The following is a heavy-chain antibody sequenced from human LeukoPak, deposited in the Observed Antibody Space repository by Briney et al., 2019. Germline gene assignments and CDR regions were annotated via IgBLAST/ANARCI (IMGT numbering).Heavy chain of an antibody. CDR3: ARDLGSAYYDILTGPFDY. V-gene: IGHV1-2*04. J-gene: IGHJ4*02. CDR1: GYTFTGYY. D-gene: IGHD3-9*01. Sequence: GASVKVSCKASGYTFTGYYMHWVRQAPGQGLEWMGWINPNSGGTNYAQKFQGWVTMTRDTSISTAYMELSRLRSDDTAVYYCARDLGSAYYDILTGPFDYWGQGTLVTVSP. CDR2: INPNSGGT.